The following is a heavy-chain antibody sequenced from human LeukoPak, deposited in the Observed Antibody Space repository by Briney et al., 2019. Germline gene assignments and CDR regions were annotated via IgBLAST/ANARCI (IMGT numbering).Heavy chain of an antibody. CDR2: IYYSGST. J-gene: IGHJ4*02. CDR3: ARGGGIAARPFDY. CDR1: GGSISSYY. D-gene: IGHD6-6*01. V-gene: IGHV4-59*01. Sequence: SETLSLTCTVPGGSISSYYWSWIRQPPGKGLEWIGYIYYSGSTNYNPSLKSRVTISVDTSKNQFSLKLSSVTAADTAVYYCARGGGIAARPFDYWGQGTLVTVSS.